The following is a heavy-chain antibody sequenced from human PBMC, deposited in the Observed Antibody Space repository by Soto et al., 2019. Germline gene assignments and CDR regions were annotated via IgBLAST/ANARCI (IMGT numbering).Heavy chain of an antibody. CDR2: LSRGGGST. Sequence: EAQLLESGGELIQPGGPLRLSCAASGFTYSSHGMSWVRQAPGKGLEWIAGLSRGGGSTYYANTMKGRFTNSRDNPKNTMDLITISLIVEYTDLYYCARDGQYRTDGFDIGGQGTMVTVSS. J-gene: IGHJ3*02. V-gene: IGHV3-23*01. CDR3: ARDGQYRTDGFDI. D-gene: IGHD5-12*01. CDR1: GFTYSSHG.